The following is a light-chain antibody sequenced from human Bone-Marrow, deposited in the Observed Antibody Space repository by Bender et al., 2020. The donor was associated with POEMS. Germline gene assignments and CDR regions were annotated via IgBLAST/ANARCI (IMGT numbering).Light chain of an antibody. J-gene: IGLJ2*01. CDR1: SLTKQY. CDR3: QSADSDNNYVV. V-gene: IGLV3-25*03. Sequence: SYELTQPPSVSVSPGQTARITCSGDSLTKQYAYWYQQKPGQAPVMVIYKDNERPSGIPERLSASTSGTTVTLTIRGVQAEDEADYYCQSADSDNNYVVFGEGTRLTVL. CDR2: KDN.